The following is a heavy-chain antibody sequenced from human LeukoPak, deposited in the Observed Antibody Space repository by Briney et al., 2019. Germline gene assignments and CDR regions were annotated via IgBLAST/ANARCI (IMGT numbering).Heavy chain of an antibody. D-gene: IGHD3-10*01. V-gene: IGHV3-30*18. CDR2: ISDDGSNK. Sequence: PGGPLRLSGAASGFTFSSYGMHWVRQAPGKGLEWVAVISDDGSNKYYADSVKGRFTISRDNSKNTLYLQMNSLRVEDTAVYYCAKDLNYYGSGSSDYWGQGTLVTVSS. J-gene: IGHJ4*02. CDR1: GFTFSSYG. CDR3: AKDLNYYGSGSSDY.